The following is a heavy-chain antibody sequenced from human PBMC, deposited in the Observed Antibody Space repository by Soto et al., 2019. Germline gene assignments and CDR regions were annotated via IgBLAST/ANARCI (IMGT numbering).Heavy chain of an antibody. D-gene: IGHD6-19*01. Sequence: EVQLLESGGGLVQPGGSPRLSCAASGFTFSSYAMSWVRQAPGKGLEWVSTISKSGGSTYYADSVRGRFTISRDNTKNTVYLQMNSLRAEDTAVYYCATLLGISGWAFDYWGQGTLVTVSS. CDR3: ATLLGISGWAFDY. CDR1: GFTFSSYA. J-gene: IGHJ4*02. CDR2: ISKSGGST. V-gene: IGHV3-23*01.